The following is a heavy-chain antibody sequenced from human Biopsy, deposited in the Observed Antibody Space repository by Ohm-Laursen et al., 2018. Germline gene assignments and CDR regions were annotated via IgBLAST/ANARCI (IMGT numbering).Heavy chain of an antibody. CDR3: ARTPILIVSAGLVYRHRRHLQGMDV. D-gene: IGHD6-13*01. Sequence: PTQTLTLTCSFSGFSLSARGMCVSWIRQAPGKALEWLARVDWDDYKDYRASLQTKLSISKDTSNDQVVLTVNNVDPADTATYYCARTPILIVSAGLVYRHRRHLQGMDVWGQGIAVTVSS. V-gene: IGHV2-70*11. CDR1: GFSLSARGMC. CDR2: VDWDDYK. J-gene: IGHJ6*02.